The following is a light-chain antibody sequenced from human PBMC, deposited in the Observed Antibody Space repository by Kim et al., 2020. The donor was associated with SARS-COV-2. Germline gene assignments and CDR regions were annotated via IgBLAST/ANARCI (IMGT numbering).Light chain of an antibody. J-gene: IGLJ3*02. V-gene: IGLV4-69*01. CDR1: SGHSSYP. CDR2: LNSDGSH. Sequence: QLVLTQSPSASASLGASVKLTCTLSSGHSSYPIAWHQQQPEKGPRYLMKLNSDGSHSKGDEIPDRFSGSSSGAERYLTISSLQSEDEADYYCQTWGTGIWVFGGGTQLTVL. CDR3: QTWGTGIWV.